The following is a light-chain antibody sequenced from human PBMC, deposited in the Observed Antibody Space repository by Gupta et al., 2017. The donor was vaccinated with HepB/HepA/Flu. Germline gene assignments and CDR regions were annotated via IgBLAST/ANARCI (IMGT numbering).Light chain of an antibody. CDR2: GAS. V-gene: IGKV3-20*01. J-gene: IGKJ4*01. Sequence: ETVLTQSPATLSLSPGERATLSCRASQSVSSSYLAWYQQKPGQAPRLLIYGASSRATGIPDRFSGSGYRTDFTLTISRREPVDFAVYYCQQYGSSPPVTFGGGTKVEIK. CDR1: QSVSSSY. CDR3: QQYGSSPPVT.